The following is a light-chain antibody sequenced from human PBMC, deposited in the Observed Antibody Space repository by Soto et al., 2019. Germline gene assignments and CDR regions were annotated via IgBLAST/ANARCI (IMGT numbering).Light chain of an antibody. CDR1: SSNIGSNT. Sequence: QSVLTQPPSASGTPGQRVTISCSGSSSNIGSNTVNWYQQLPGTAPKLLIYSNNHRPSEVPDRFSGSKSGTSASLAISGLQSEDEADYYCAVWDDSLNGYVFGTGNKLTV. CDR2: SNN. V-gene: IGLV1-44*01. J-gene: IGLJ1*01. CDR3: AVWDDSLNGYV.